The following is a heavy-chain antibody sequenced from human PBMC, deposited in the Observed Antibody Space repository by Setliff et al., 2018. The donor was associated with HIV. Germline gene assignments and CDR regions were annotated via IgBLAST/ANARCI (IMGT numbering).Heavy chain of an antibody. Sequence: ASVKVSCKASGYTFTSYYMHWVRQAPAQGLEWMGIINPSGGSTSYAQKFQGRVTMNRDTSTSKVYMELSSLRSEDTAVYYCARDHGNGRAYNFWSGYYSLDYWGQGTLVTVSS. CDR1: GYTFTSYY. D-gene: IGHD3-3*01. CDR2: INPSGGST. CDR3: ARDHGNGRAYNFWSGYYSLDY. J-gene: IGHJ4*02. V-gene: IGHV1-46*01.